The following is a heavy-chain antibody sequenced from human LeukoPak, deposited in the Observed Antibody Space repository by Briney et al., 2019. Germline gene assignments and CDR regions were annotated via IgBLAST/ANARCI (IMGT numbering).Heavy chain of an antibody. Sequence: GGSLRLSCLTSGFTLSTNAMSWVRQAPGKGLEWISGISGSGASTHYADSVKGRFTISRDDSRNTLYLQMNSLRGDDTAVYYCARGPPNWGYDYWGPGTLVTVSS. CDR2: ISGSGAST. CDR3: ARGPPNWGYDY. D-gene: IGHD7-27*01. CDR1: GFTLSTNA. V-gene: IGHV3-23*01. J-gene: IGHJ4*02.